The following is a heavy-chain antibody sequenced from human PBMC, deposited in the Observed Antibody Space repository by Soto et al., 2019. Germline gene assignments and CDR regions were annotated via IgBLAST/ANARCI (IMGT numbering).Heavy chain of an antibody. Sequence: EVQLVESGGGLVQPGGSLRLSCAASGFTFSSYSMNWVRQAPGKGLEWVSYISSSSSTIYYADSVKGRFTISRDNAKNSLYLQMNSLRDEDTAVYYCARPAISGSYHNWFDPWGQGTLVTVSS. CDR1: GFTFSSYS. V-gene: IGHV3-48*02. J-gene: IGHJ5*02. D-gene: IGHD1-26*01. CDR2: ISSSSSTI. CDR3: ARPAISGSYHNWFDP.